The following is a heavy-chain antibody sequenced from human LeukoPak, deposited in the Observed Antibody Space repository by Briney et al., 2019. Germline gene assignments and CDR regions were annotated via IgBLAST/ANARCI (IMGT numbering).Heavy chain of an antibody. J-gene: IGHJ4*02. CDR3: ATPGGLDSNYIFDY. Sequence: GESLKISCQGSGYSFTTYWIAWVRQAPGQGLEWMGWINPNSGGTNHAQKFQGRVTMTRDTSISTAYMELSRLRSDDTAVYYCATPGGLDSNYIFDYWGQGTLVTVSS. CDR2: INPNSGGT. V-gene: IGHV1-2*02. CDR1: GYSFTTYW. D-gene: IGHD4-11*01.